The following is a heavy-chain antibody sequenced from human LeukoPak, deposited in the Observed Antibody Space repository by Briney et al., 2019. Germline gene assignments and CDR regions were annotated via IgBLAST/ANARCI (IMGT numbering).Heavy chain of an antibody. CDR3: AGGDDDYDYFDY. D-gene: IGHD5-12*01. J-gene: IGHJ4*02. CDR2: ISSSSNYI. CDR1: GFTFSNAW. Sequence: GGSLRLSCAASGFTFSNAWMNWVRQAPGKGLEWVSSISSSSNYIYYADSVRGRFTISRDNAKNSLYLQMSSLRAEDTAVYYCAGGDDDYDYFDYWGQGILVTVSS. V-gene: IGHV3-21*01.